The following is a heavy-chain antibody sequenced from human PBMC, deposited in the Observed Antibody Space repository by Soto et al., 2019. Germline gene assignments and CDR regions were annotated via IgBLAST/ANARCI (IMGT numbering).Heavy chain of an antibody. CDR2: IWYDGSNK. D-gene: IGHD1-1*01. J-gene: IGHJ4*02. CDR1: GFTFSSYG. Sequence: QVQLVESGGGVVQPGRSLRLSCAASGFTFSSYGMHWVRQAPGKGLEWVAVIWYDGSNKYYADSVKGRFTISRDNSKNTLYLQVNSLRAEDTAVYYCARDQGSHWNDFDYWGQGTLVTVSS. V-gene: IGHV3-33*01. CDR3: ARDQGSHWNDFDY.